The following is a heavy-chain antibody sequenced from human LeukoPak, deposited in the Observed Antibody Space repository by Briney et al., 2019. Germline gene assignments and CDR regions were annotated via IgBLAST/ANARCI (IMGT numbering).Heavy chain of an antibody. CDR2: IIPIFGTA. CDR1: GYTFTNHS. J-gene: IGHJ4*02. CDR3: ARSLSIAANSNDY. V-gene: IGHV1-69*06. D-gene: IGHD6-6*01. Sequence: EASVKVSCKASGYTFTNHSINWVRQAPGQGLEWMGGIIPIFGTANYAQKFQGRVTITADKSTSTAYMELSSLRSEDTAVYYCARSLSIAANSNDYWGQGTLVTVSS.